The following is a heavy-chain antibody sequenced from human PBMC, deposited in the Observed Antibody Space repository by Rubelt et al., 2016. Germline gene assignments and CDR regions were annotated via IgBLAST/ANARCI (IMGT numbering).Heavy chain of an antibody. J-gene: IGHJ3*02. Sequence: QVQLQQWGAGLLKPSETLSLSCAVYGGSFSGYYWSWIRQPPGKGLEWIGEINHSGSTNYNPSLKRRVTLTVDTSKNHLALKLSSVTAADTALYCCARLGPGSTSHAFDIWGQGTMVTVSS. CDR3: ARLGPGSTSHAFDI. D-gene: IGHD3-10*01. V-gene: IGHV4-34*01. CDR1: GGSFSGYY. CDR2: INHSGST.